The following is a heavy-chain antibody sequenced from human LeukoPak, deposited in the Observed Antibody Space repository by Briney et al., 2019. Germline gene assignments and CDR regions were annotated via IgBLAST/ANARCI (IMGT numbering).Heavy chain of an antibody. Sequence: SETLSLTCAVSGYSINNDYYWGWIRQPPGKGLEWIGRIYTSGSTNYNPSLKSRVTMSVDTSKNQFSLKLSSVTAADTAVYYCARVNYYDSSGRGAFDIWGQGTMVTVSS. V-gene: IGHV4-38-2*01. CDR1: GYSINNDYY. CDR2: IYTSGST. D-gene: IGHD3-22*01. CDR3: ARVNYYDSSGRGAFDI. J-gene: IGHJ3*02.